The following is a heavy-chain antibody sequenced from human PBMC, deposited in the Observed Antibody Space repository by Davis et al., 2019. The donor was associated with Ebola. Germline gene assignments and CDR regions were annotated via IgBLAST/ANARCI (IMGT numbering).Heavy chain of an antibody. CDR2: INSDGSST. J-gene: IGHJ4*02. CDR3: ARGPAGWADY. V-gene: IGHV3-74*01. CDR1: GFTFSSYW. Sequence: GESLKISCAASGFTFSSYWMHWVRQAPGKGLVWVSRINSDGSSTSYADSVKGRFTISRDNAKNTLYLQMNSLRAEDTAVYYCARGPAGWADYWGQGTLVTVSS. D-gene: IGHD1-26*01.